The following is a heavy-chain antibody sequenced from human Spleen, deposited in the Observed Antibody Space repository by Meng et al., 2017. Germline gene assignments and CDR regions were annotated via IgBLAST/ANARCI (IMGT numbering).Heavy chain of an antibody. Sequence: QGQLRDPGPGLVKPSGTLSLTCVVSGGSISSIDWWSWVRQPPGKGLEWIGEIYHGGDTNYNPSLKSRVTIAIDRSKNQFSLKLSSVTAADTAAYYCASWIYSCGWQWGQGTLVTVSS. CDR1: GGSISSIDW. CDR3: ASWIYSCGWQ. CDR2: IYHGGDT. J-gene: IGHJ4*02. D-gene: IGHD6-19*01. V-gene: IGHV4/OR15-8*02.